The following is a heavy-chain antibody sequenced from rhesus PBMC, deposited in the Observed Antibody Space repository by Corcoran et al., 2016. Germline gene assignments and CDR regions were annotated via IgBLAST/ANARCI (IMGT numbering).Heavy chain of an antibody. Sequence: QVQLQESGPGVVKPSETLSLTCAVSGGSISSGYDWSWIRQPPGKGLEWIGYIYGSSGSTNYNPSLKNRVTISKDASKNQFSLKLNSVTAADTAVYYCMREEDSWGQGVVVTVSS. CDR1: GGSISSGYD. CDR3: MREEDS. J-gene: IGHJ6*01. CDR2: IYGSSGST. V-gene: IGHV4-76*01.